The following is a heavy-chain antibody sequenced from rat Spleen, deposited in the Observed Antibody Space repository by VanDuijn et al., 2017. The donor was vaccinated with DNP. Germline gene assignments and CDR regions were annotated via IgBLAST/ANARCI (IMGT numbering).Heavy chain of an antibody. D-gene: IGHD1-5*01. CDR3: ARWNIGTSTLDY. CDR2: ISPSGGGT. J-gene: IGHJ2*01. CDR1: GFTFSDYN. V-gene: IGHV5-25*01. Sequence: EVQLVESGGGLVQPGRSLRLSCAASGFTFSDYNMAWVRQAPTKGLEWVTSISPSGGGTYYPDSVKGRFTISRDNAKNTLYLQMNSLRSEDTATYYCARWNIGTSTLDYWGQGVMVTVSS.